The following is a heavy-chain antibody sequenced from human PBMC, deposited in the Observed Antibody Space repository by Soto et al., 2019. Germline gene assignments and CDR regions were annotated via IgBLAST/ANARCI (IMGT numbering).Heavy chain of an antibody. D-gene: IGHD6-13*01. Sequence: SETLSLTCTVSGCSISSSSYYWGWIRQPPGKGLEWIGSIFYSGSTYYNPSLKSRVTISVDTSKNQFSLKLTSVTAADTAVYYCARGIAAAGFSGLYGMDVWGQGTTVTVSS. CDR3: ARGIAAAGFSGLYGMDV. V-gene: IGHV4-39*01. CDR1: GCSISSSSYY. CDR2: IFYSGST. J-gene: IGHJ6*02.